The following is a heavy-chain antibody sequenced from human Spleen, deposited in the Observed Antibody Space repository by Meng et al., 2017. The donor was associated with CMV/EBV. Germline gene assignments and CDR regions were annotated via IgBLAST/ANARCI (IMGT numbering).Heavy chain of an antibody. CDR1: GYMYSDYD. J-gene: IGHJ4*02. CDR2: INPNTGGA. V-gene: IGHV1-2*02. Sequence: ASVKVSCKASGYMYSDYDISWVRQAPGQGLEWMAWINPNTGGARYAQDFQGRVTMATDTSINTAYMDLSGLRSDDTAMYYCARDRYTNNKAFDLWGQGTLVTVSS. CDR3: ARDRYTNNKAFDL. D-gene: IGHD2-2*02.